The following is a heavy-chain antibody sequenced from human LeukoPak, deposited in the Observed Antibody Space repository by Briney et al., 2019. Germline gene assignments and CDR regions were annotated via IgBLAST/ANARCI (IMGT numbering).Heavy chain of an antibody. CDR3: ASDASLCGGDCYPYWYFDL. Sequence: PGGSLRLSCAASGFTFSSYSMNWVRQAPGKGLEWVSSISSSSSYIYYADSVKGRSTISRDNVKNSLYLQMNSLRAEDTAVYYCASDASLCGGDCYPYWYFDLWGRGTLVTVSS. D-gene: IGHD2-21*02. V-gene: IGHV3-21*01. J-gene: IGHJ2*01. CDR2: ISSSSSYI. CDR1: GFTFSSYS.